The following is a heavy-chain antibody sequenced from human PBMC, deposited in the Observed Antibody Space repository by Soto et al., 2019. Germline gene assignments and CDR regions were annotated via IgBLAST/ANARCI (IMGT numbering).Heavy chain of an antibody. CDR3: AMPLDYYDSIGYFGY. J-gene: IGHJ4*02. CDR2: IIPIFGTA. CDR1: GGTFSSYA. D-gene: IGHD3-22*01. Sequence: SVNVSCKASGGTFSSYAISWVRQAPGQGLEWMGGIIPIFGTANYAQKFQGRVTITADESTSTAYMELSSLRSEDTAVYYCAMPLDYYDSIGYFGYWGLGTLVTVS. V-gene: IGHV1-69*13.